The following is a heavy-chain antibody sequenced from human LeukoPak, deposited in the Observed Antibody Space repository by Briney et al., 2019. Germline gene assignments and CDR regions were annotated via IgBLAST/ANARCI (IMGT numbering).Heavy chain of an antibody. Sequence: ETLSLTCTVSGGSISSSSYYWGWIRQPPGKGLEWVSSISKSSDYIHYADSVKGRFTISRDNAKNSLYLQMNSLRAEDTAVYYCARLGATGSSLYMDVWGKGTTVTASS. CDR1: GGSISSSS. CDR2: ISKSSDYI. V-gene: IGHV3-21*01. J-gene: IGHJ6*03. CDR3: ARLGATGSSLYMDV. D-gene: IGHD1-1*01.